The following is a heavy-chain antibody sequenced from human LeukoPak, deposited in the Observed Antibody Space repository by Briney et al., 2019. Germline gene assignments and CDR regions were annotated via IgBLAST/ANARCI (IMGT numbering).Heavy chain of an antibody. D-gene: IGHD3-9*01. J-gene: IGHJ4*02. CDR1: GFTFSAYW. V-gene: IGHV3-74*01. CDR2: VKYDGSTT. CDR3: ARDLDWLLFDY. Sequence: GGSLRLSCAASGFTFSAYWMHWVRQAPGKGLVWVSRVKYDGSTTTYADSVKGRFTISRDNAKNILYWQMNSLRVEDTAVYYCARDLDWLLFDYWGQGTLVTVSS.